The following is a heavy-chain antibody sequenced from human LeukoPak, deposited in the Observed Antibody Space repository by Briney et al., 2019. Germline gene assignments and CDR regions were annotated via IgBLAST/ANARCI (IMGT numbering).Heavy chain of an antibody. V-gene: IGHV4-59*08. CDR1: GGSFSSYY. J-gene: IGHJ2*01. D-gene: IGHD2-15*01. CDR2: IHYSGAT. CDR3: ASLKKALGSYFDI. Sequence: SETLSLTCAVYGGSFSSYYWSWIRQPPGKGLEWIGYIHYSGATNYNPSLESRVTISVDTSKNQFSLKLSSVTAADTAVYYCASLKKALGSYFDIWGRGTLVTVSP.